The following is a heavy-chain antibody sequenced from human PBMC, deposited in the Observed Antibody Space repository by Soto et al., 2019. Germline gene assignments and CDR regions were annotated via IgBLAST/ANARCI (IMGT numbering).Heavy chain of an antibody. Sequence: PSETLSLTCSVSGDSVSSGRYFWSWIRQSPVKGLEWIGNIYYSGSTNYNPSLKSRVTISVDTSKNQFSLKLSSVTAADTAVYYCAGSYGSGSYPLSYWGQGTLVTVSS. CDR1: GDSVSSGRYF. CDR2: IYYSGST. J-gene: IGHJ4*02. D-gene: IGHD3-10*01. CDR3: AGSYGSGSYPLSY. V-gene: IGHV4-61*01.